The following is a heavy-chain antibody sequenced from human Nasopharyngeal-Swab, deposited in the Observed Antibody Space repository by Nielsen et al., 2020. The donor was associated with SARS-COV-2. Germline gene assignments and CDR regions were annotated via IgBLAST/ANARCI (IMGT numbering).Heavy chain of an antibody. CDR1: GFTFSSYW. CDR2: INSDGSST. J-gene: IGHJ6*02. Sequence: GESLKISCAASGFTFSSYWMHWVRQAPGKGLVWVSRINSDGSSTSYADSAKGRFTISRDNAKNTLYLQMNSLRAEDTAVYYCARDGLDYDFWSAYFMDVWGQGTTVTVSS. D-gene: IGHD3-3*01. V-gene: IGHV3-74*01. CDR3: ARDGLDYDFWSAYFMDV.